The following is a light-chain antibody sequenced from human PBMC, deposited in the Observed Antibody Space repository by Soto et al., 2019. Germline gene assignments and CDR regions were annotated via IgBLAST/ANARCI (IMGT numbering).Light chain of an antibody. CDR2: KAS. Sequence: IQMTQSPSSLSASVGDRVTITCRASQTISSWLAWYQQKPGKAPKLLIYKASTLKSGVPSRFSGSGSGTEFTLTISSLQPDDFATYYCQHYNSYSEAFGQGANVDIK. V-gene: IGKV1-5*03. J-gene: IGKJ1*01. CDR3: QHYNSYSEA. CDR1: QTISSW.